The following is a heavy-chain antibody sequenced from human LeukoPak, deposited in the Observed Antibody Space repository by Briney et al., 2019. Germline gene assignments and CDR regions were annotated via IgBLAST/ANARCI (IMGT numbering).Heavy chain of an antibody. Sequence: GGSLRLSCGASGFTFSSYAMTWVRQAPGKGLEWVSGISGSGSSTYYVDSVKGRFTISRDNSKNTLYLQMDSLRAEDTAVYYCAKDIGGSGAYWGQGTLVTVSS. J-gene: IGHJ4*02. D-gene: IGHD3-16*01. CDR2: ISGSGSST. V-gene: IGHV3-23*01. CDR3: AKDIGGSGAY. CDR1: GFTFSSYA.